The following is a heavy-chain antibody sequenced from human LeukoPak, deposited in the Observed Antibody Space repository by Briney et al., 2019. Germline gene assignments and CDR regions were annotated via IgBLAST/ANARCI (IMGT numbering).Heavy chain of an antibody. CDR1: GFTFSSYS. D-gene: IGHD6-13*01. Sequence: PGGSLRLSYAASGFTFSSYSMNWVRQAPGKGLEWVSSISSSSSYIYYADSVKGRFTISRGNAKTSLYLQMNSLRAEDTAVYYCASKVAAAGGDYWGQGTLVTVSS. CDR2: ISSSSSYI. J-gene: IGHJ4*02. CDR3: ASKVAAAGGDY. V-gene: IGHV3-21*01.